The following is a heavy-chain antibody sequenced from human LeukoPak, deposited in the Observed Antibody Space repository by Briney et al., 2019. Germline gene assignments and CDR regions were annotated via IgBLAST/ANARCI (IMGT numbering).Heavy chain of an antibody. CDR1: GFTLDDYA. J-gene: IGHJ4*02. V-gene: IGHV3-9*01. CDR2: ISWNSGRI. CDR3: AKDSSVVPAAPDY. D-gene: IGHD2-2*01. Sequence: QCGGTLRLSCAASGFTLDDYAMHWVRQAPGKGLEWVSGISWNSGRIGYANSVKGRFTISRDNAKNSLYLQMNSLRAEDTALYYCAKDSSVVPAAPDYWGQGTLVTVSS.